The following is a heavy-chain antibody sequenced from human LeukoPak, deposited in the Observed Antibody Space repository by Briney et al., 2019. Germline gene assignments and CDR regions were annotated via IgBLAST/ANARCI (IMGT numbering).Heavy chain of an antibody. Sequence: GGSLRLSCAASGFTFDDYAMHWVRQAPGKGLEWVSLISGDGGRTHYADSVKGRFTISRDNSRNSLYLQMNSLRTEDTAFYYCAKAYYDYVWGSYRYFCAFDIWGQGTMVTVSS. D-gene: IGHD3-16*02. CDR3: AKAYYDYVWGSYRYFCAFDI. CDR1: GFTFDDYA. V-gene: IGHV3-43*02. J-gene: IGHJ3*02. CDR2: ISGDGGRT.